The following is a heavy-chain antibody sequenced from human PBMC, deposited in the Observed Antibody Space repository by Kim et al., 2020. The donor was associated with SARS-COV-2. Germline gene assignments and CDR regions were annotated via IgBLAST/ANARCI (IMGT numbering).Heavy chain of an antibody. CDR2: ISYDGSNK. CDR1: GFTFSSCA. Sequence: GGSLRLSCAASGFTFSSCAIHWVRQAPGKGLEWVAVISYDGSNKNYADSVKGRFTISRDNSKNTLYLQMNSLRGDDTALYYCARDPGSRLRGLTYSYYGMDVWGQGTTVTVSS. J-gene: IGHJ6*02. V-gene: IGHV3-30-3*01. D-gene: IGHD3-10*01. CDR3: ARDPGSRLRGLTYSYYGMDV.